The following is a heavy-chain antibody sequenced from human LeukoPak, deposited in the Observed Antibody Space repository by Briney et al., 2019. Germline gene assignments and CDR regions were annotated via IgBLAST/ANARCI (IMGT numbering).Heavy chain of an antibody. J-gene: IGHJ4*02. D-gene: IGHD1-26*01. CDR1: GFNFNNYA. CDR3: AKGGKWDVTPFDY. V-gene: IGHV3-23*01. CDR2: FSGDGVST. Sequence: PGGSLRLSCAASGFNFNNYAMSWVRQAPGKGLEWVSGFSGDGVSTYYADSVKGRFTISRDNSKNTLYLQVNSLRAEDTAVYYCAKGGKWDVTPFDYWGQGTLVTVSS.